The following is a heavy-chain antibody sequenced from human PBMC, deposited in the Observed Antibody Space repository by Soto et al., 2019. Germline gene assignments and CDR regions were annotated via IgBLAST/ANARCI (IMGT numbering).Heavy chain of an antibody. D-gene: IGHD3-16*01. Sequence: ASVKVSCKVSGRTLSEISIHWVRQAPGRGPEWMGGFDPEYGKTTYAQKFQGRFTMTEDTSTDTAYMELSSLRSDDTAVYYCATDEGDSFNLNYNYMDVWGKGTTVPVS. CDR1: GRTLSEIS. V-gene: IGHV1-24*01. J-gene: IGHJ6*03. CDR3: ATDEGDSFNLNYNYMDV. CDR2: FDPEYGKT.